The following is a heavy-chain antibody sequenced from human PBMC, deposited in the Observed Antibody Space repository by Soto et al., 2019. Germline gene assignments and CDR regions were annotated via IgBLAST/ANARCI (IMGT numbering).Heavy chain of an antibody. CDR1: GFNFSNHW. CDR2: ITSDGKSK. Sequence: GSLRLSCAASGFNFSNHWMHWVRQRPAEGLVWVSRITSDGKSKAYAESVRGRFAISRDNAKNTLYLQMNGLTAEDTAVYYCARESGDWPLNWFDPWGQGTLVTVSS. V-gene: IGHV3-74*01. CDR3: ARESGDWPLNWFDP. D-gene: IGHD2-21*02. J-gene: IGHJ5*02.